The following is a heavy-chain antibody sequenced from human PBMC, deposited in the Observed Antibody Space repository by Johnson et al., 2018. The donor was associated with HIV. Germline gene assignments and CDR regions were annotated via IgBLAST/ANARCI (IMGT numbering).Heavy chain of an antibody. CDR1: GFTFSSYW. J-gene: IGHJ3*02. D-gene: IGHD5-12*01. Sequence: VQLVESGGGLVQPGGSLRLSCAASGFTFSSYWMSWVRQAPGKGLEWVANIKQDGSEKYYVDSVKGRFTISRDNAKNSLYLQMNSLRAEDTAVYYCARGGYSGYDAFDIWGQGTMVTVSS. V-gene: IGHV3-7*05. CDR3: ARGGYSGYDAFDI. CDR2: IKQDGSEK.